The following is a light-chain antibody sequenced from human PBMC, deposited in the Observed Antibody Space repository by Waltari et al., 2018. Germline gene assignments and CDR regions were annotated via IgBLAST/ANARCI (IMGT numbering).Light chain of an antibody. J-gene: IGKJ1*01. Sequence: DIQMTQSPSTLSASVGDRVPITCRASQSISTWLAWYQQKPGTAPKLLIYKASTLESGVPSRFSGGGSGTEFTLTISSLQPDDFATYYCQQYNSYSGAFGQGTKVEIK. V-gene: IGKV1-5*03. CDR3: QQYNSYSGA. CDR2: KAS. CDR1: QSISTW.